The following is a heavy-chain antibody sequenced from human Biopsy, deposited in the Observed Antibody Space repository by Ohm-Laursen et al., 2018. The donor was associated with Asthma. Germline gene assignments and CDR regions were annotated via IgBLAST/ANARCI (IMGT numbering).Heavy chain of an antibody. J-gene: IGHJ6*02. CDR3: ARVASYGDIYFAIDV. V-gene: IGHV4-59*12. Sequence: SETLSLTCTVSGGSIGIYYWGWIRQPPGKGLEWIGSGFYSGTTHYSPSLARRVSISVDTSRNQFSMTLRSVTAADSAVYFCARVASYGDIYFAIDVWGPGTTVSV. D-gene: IGHD4-17*01. CDR2: GFYSGTT. CDR1: GGSIGIYY.